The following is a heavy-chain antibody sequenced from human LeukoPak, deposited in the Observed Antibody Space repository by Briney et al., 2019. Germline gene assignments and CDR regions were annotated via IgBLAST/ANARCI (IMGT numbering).Heavy chain of an antibody. CDR2: IHTSGGT. CDR3: ARDPFGEGGINY. D-gene: IGHD3-10*01. J-gene: IGHJ4*02. V-gene: IGHV4-61*02. Sequence: SETLSLTCTVSGDSISSGSFYWSRIRQPAGKEPEWIGRIHTSGGTDYSPSLKSRVTVSVDTSKDQFSLKLTSVTAADTAVYYCARDPFGEGGINYWGQGTLVTVSS. CDR1: GDSISSGSFY.